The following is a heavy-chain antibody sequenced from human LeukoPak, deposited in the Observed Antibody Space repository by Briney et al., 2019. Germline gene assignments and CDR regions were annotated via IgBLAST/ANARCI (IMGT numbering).Heavy chain of an antibody. CDR2: VFSGGST. Sequence: GGSLRLSCAASGFTVRSNYMSWVRQAPGKGLEWVSVVFSGGSTYYADSVKGRFTISRDNSKNTVSLQMNSLRAEDTAVYYCANDFTSSSFRGAYYFDYWGQGTLVTVSS. D-gene: IGHD6-6*01. J-gene: IGHJ4*02. V-gene: IGHV3-66*01. CDR1: GFTVRSNY. CDR3: ANDFTSSSFRGAYYFDY.